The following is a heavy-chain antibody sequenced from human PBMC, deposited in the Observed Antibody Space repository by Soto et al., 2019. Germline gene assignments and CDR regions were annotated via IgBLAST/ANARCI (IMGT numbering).Heavy chain of an antibody. V-gene: IGHV1-69*04. Sequence: QVQLVQSGAEVKKPGSSVTVSCKASGGTFGTYSITWMRQAPGQGLVWMGRVIPILNLTNYAQKFQGRVTFTADKSTSAAYMQLSSLRSDDTAVYYCARDRGVGFVGPTFPYSFDYWGQGTLVIVSS. CDR1: GGTFGTYS. D-gene: IGHD1-26*01. J-gene: IGHJ4*02. CDR3: ARDRGVGFVGPTFPYSFDY. CDR2: VIPILNLT.